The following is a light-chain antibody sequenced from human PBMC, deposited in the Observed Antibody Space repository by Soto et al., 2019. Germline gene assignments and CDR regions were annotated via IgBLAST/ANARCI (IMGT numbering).Light chain of an antibody. V-gene: IGLV3-9*01. J-gene: IGLJ2*01. CDR3: QVWDSSTHVV. CDR2: RDY. CDR1: NIGSKN. Sequence: SYELTQPLSVSVALGQTARITCGANNIGSKNVHWYQQKPGQAPVLVIYRDYNRPSGIPERLSGSNSVNTATLSISRAQAGDEADYYCQVWDSSTHVVFGGGTKVTVL.